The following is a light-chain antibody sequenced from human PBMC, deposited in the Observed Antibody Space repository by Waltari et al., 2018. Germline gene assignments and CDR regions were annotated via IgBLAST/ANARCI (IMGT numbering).Light chain of an antibody. CDR1: QSIGSK. V-gene: IGKV3D-15*01. J-gene: IGKJ1*01. CDR2: GAS. CDR3: QQYNNWPPGT. Sequence: ETVVTQSPATLSVSPGERATLPCRTSQSIGSKLAWYQQRPGQAPRLLIYGASIRATGIPARFSGSGSETEFTLTISSLQSEDFAVYYCQQYNNWPPGTFGQGTKVEI.